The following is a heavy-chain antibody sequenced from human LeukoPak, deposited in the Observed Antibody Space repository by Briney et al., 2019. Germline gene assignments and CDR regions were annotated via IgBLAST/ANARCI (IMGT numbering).Heavy chain of an antibody. V-gene: IGHV1-18*01. Sequence: ASVKVSCKASGYTFTSYGISWVRQAPGQGLEWMGWISAYNGNTNYAQKLQGRVTMTADTSTSTAYMELRSLRSDDTAVYYCARDLKRLTSGWITAAAGDYWGQGTLVTVSS. CDR1: GYTFTSYG. D-gene: IGHD6-19*01. CDR2: ISAYNGNT. J-gene: IGHJ4*02. CDR3: ARDLKRLTSGWITAAAGDY.